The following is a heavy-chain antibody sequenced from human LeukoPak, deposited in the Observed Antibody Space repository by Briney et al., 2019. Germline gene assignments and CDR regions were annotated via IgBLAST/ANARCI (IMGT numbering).Heavy chain of an antibody. D-gene: IGHD6-19*01. CDR1: GASISSNNW. J-gene: IGHJ4*02. CDR2: IYHSGST. Sequence: PSETLSLTCAVSGASISSNNWWWSWVRQPPGKGLEWIGEIYHSGSTNYNPSLKSRVTMSVDKSKNQFSLNLSSVTAADTAVYYCARFKRAGGWSYFDYWGQGTLVTVSS. V-gene: IGHV4-4*02. CDR3: ARFKRAGGWSYFDY.